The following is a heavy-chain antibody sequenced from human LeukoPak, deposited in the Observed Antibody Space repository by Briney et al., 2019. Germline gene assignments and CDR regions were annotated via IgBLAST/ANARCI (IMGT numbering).Heavy chain of an antibody. D-gene: IGHD3-3*01. Sequence: PSETLSLTCTVSGGSISSSSYYWGWIRQPPGKGLEWSGSIYYSGSTYYNPSLKSRVTISVDASKNQFSLKLSSVTAADTPVYYCARDWRDYYYYMDVWGKGTTVTVSS. CDR3: ARDWRDYYYYMDV. CDR1: GGSISSSSYY. V-gene: IGHV4-39*07. CDR2: IYYSGST. J-gene: IGHJ6*03.